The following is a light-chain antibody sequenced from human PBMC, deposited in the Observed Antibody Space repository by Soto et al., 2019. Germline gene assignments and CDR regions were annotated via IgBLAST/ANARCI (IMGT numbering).Light chain of an antibody. Sequence: DTQMTQSPSYLSTSVGDRISITCRASQTASNYVNWYQQKPGKAPTLLISATSTLQSGVPSRFRGSGSGTDFTLTITSLQPEDFATYYCQQTYPTPRTFGQGNKVDIX. J-gene: IGKJ1*01. CDR1: QTASNY. CDR3: QQTYPTPRT. CDR2: ATS. V-gene: IGKV1-39*01.